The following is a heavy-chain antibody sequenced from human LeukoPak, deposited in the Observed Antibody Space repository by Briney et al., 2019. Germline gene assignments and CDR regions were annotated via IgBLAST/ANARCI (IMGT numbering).Heavy chain of an antibody. V-gene: IGHV1-18*01. CDR2: ISAYNGDT. Sequence: ASVKVSCKASDYTFSNYGYNWVRQAPGEGLEWMGWISAYNGDTNYAQKFQGRLTMTTDASTRTAYMELKSLRSDDTAAYYCAREGSCSGGSCRLDYWGQGTLVTVFS. D-gene: IGHD2-15*01. J-gene: IGHJ4*02. CDR1: DYTFSNYG. CDR3: AREGSCSGGSCRLDY.